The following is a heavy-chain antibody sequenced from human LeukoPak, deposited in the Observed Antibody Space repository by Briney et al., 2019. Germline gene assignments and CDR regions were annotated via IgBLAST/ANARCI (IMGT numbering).Heavy chain of an antibody. Sequence: ASVKVSCKASGYTFTSYGISWARQAPGQWLEWMGWINTYNHNTNYAQKLQGRVTMTTDTSTNTAYMELRSLRSDDTAVYYCARMGGSYYDAFDIWGQGTMVTVSS. V-gene: IGHV1-18*01. CDR1: GYTFTSYG. CDR3: ARMGGSYYDAFDI. D-gene: IGHD1-26*01. J-gene: IGHJ3*02. CDR2: INTYNHNT.